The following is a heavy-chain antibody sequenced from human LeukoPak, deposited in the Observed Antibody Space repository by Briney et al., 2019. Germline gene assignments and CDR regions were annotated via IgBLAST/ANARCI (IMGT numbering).Heavy chain of an antibody. D-gene: IGHD3-16*01. V-gene: IGHV3-7*03. Sequence: GGSLRLSCEASGFTFSNYWMSWVRQAPGKGLEWLANIKEDGSVKYYVDSVKGRFTISRDNAKNLLFLQMNSLRAEDTAVYSCSRGRRDSEYVGGLGYWGQGILVTVSS. CDR1: GFTFSNYW. J-gene: IGHJ4*02. CDR2: IKEDGSVK. CDR3: SRGRRDSEYVGGLGY.